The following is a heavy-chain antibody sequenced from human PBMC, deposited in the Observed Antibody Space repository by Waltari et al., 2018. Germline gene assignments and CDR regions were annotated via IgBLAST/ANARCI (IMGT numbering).Heavy chain of an antibody. J-gene: IGHJ6*03. Sequence: EVEVVESGGGLMQPGGSLRLSCAASGFSVSDNFISWVRQAPGKGLEWVSISYTVGATYFAESVKGRFTISIDNSRNTVYLQMNRLRVEDTAVYFCARVAGTALHRYYHYYMDLWGKGTTVTVSS. CDR3: ARVAGTALHRYYHYYMDL. CDR1: GFSVSDNF. V-gene: IGHV3-53*01. D-gene: IGHD2-15*01. CDR2: SYTVGAT.